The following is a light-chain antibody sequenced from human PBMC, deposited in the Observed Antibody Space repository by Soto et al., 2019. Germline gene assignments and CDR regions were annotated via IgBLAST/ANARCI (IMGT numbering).Light chain of an antibody. CDR3: CSYAGSYTYV. CDR2: DVS. CDR1: SSDVGGYNY. V-gene: IGLV2-11*01. J-gene: IGLJ1*01. Sequence: QSVLTQPHSVSRSPGQSVTISCTGTSSDVGGYNYVSWYQQHPGKAPKLMIYDVSKRPSGVPDRFSGSKSGNTASLTISGLQAEDEADYYCCSYAGSYTYVFGTGTKVTVL.